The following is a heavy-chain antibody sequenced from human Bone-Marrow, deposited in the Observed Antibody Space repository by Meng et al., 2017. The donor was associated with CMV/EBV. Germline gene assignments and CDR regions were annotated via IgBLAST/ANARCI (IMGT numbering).Heavy chain of an antibody. D-gene: IGHD2-2*01. J-gene: IGHJ6*02. CDR2: IIPIFGTA. CDR1: GGIFSRCA. CDR3: ARDRCSSTSCKNPYYYYGMDV. Sequence: SVKVSCKASGGIFSRCAISWVRQAPGQGLEWMGGIIPIFGTANYAQKFQGRVTITTDESTSTAYMELSSLRSEDTAVYYCARDRCSSTSCKNPYYYYGMDVWGQGTTVTVSS. V-gene: IGHV1-69*05.